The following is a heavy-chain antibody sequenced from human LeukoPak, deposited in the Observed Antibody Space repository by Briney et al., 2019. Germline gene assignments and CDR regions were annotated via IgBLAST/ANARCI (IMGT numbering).Heavy chain of an antibody. CDR3: ARAYRDYDFWSGPPVPYYMDV. CDR1: GFTFSSYW. J-gene: IGHJ6*03. D-gene: IGHD3-3*01. V-gene: IGHV3-7*01. Sequence: GGSLRLSCAASGFTFSSYWMSWVRQAPGKGREWVANIKQDGSEKYCVDSVKGRFTISRDNAKNSLYLQMNSLRAEATAVYYCARAYRDYDFWSGPPVPYYMDVWGKGTTVTVSS. CDR2: IKQDGSEK.